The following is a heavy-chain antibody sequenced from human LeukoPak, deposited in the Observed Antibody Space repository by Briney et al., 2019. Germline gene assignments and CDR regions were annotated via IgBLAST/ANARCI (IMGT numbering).Heavy chain of an antibody. Sequence: GGSLRLSCAASGFTLSSYWMSWVRQAPGKGLEWMATIKQDGTEKNYLDSVKGRFTISRDIAKNSLYLQMNSLRAEDTAVYYCTRVAAGSSRDYWGQGTLVTVSS. CDR1: GFTLSSYW. CDR3: TRVAAGSSRDY. CDR2: IKQDGTEK. V-gene: IGHV3-7*01. J-gene: IGHJ4*02.